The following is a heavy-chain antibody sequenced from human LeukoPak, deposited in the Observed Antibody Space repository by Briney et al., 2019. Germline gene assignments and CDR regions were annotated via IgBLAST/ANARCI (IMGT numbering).Heavy chain of an antibody. CDR2: IWYDGSNK. CDR1: GFTFSSYG. J-gene: IGHJ3*02. CDR3: ARGGYSYGYEAFDI. D-gene: IGHD5-18*01. Sequence: GGSLRLSCAASGFTFSSYGMHWVRQAPGKGLEWVAVIWYDGSNKYYADSVKGRFTISRDNSKNTLYLQMNSLRAEDTAVYYCARGGYSYGYEAFDIWGQGTMVTVSS. V-gene: IGHV3-33*01.